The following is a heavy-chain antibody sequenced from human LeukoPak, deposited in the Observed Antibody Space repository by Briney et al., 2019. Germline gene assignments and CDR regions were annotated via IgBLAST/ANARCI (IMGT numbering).Heavy chain of an antibody. J-gene: IGHJ6*02. V-gene: IGHV1-18*01. CDR2: ISTYNGNT. CDR1: GYTFTSYG. D-gene: IGHD3-10*01. CDR3: ARLKGSYCYGMDV. Sequence: ASVKVPCKASGYTFTSYGINWVRQAPGQGLEWMGWISTYNGNTNYAQKLQGRVTMTTDTSTSTAYMELTSLRSDDTAVYYCARLKGSYCYGMDVWGQGTTVTVSS.